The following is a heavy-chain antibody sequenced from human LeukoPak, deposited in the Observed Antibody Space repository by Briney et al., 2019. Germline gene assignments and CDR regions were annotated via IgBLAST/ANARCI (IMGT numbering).Heavy chain of an antibody. J-gene: IGHJ4*02. V-gene: IGHV4-39*02. CDR3: AREGGDIVVVPAASFDY. CDR2: IYYSGST. Sequence: SETLSLTCTVSGGSISSSSYYWGWIRQPPGKGLEWIGSIYYSGSTYYSPSLKSRVTISVDSSKNQFSLKLSSVTAADTAVYYCAREGGDIVVVPAASFDYWGQGTLVTVSS. D-gene: IGHD2-2*01. CDR1: GGSISSSSYY.